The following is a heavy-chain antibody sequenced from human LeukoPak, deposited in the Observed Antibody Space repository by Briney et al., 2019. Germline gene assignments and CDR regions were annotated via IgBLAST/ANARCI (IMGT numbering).Heavy chain of an antibody. CDR2: INPNSGGT. V-gene: IGHV1-2*02. CDR3: ARDDGSGSPYFDY. Sequence: GASVKVSCKASGYTFTSYGISWVRQAPGQGLEWMGWINPNSGGTNYAQKFQGRVTMTRDTSISTAYMELSRLRSDDTAVYYCARDDGSGSPYFDYWGQGTLVTVSS. D-gene: IGHD3-10*01. CDR1: GYTFTSYG. J-gene: IGHJ4*02.